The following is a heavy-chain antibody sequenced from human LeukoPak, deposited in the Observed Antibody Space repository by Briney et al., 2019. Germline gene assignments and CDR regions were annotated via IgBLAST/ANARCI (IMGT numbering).Heavy chain of an antibody. V-gene: IGHV3-23*01. J-gene: IGHJ4*02. Sequence: PGGSLRLSCAASGFTFSSYGMSWVRQAPGKGLEWVSTIIGSGVTTYYADSVKGRFTISRDNSKNTLYLQMNSLRAEDTALYYCATCTTGTTNCFDYWGQGTLVTVSS. CDR1: GFTFSSYG. CDR2: IIGSGVTT. CDR3: ATCTTGTTNCFDY. D-gene: IGHD1-1*01.